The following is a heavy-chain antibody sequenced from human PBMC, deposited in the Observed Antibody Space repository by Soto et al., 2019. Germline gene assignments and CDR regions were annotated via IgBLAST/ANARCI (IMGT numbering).Heavy chain of an antibody. J-gene: IGHJ5*02. Sequence: SDPVSLTCPVFGCSLGSGGYSLSWIRQPPGKGLEWIGYIYHSGSTYYNPSLKSRVTISVDRSKNQFSLKLSSVTAADTAVYYCARVEFLNWFDPWGQGNRVTVSA. CDR1: GCSLGSGGYS. D-gene: IGHD3-10*01. CDR2: IYHSGST. V-gene: IGHV4-30-2*01. CDR3: ARVEFLNWFDP.